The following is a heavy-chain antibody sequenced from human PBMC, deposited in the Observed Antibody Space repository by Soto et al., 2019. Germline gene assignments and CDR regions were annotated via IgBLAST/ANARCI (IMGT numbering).Heavy chain of an antibody. D-gene: IGHD4-17*01. J-gene: IGHJ6*02. CDR2: ISDDGSNK. V-gene: IGHV3-30*18. CDR3: AKTRDGDYRWYSYGMDV. Sequence: QVQLVESGGGVVQPGRSLRLSCAASGFNFSSYGMHWVRQAPGKGLEWVAVISDDGSNKYYADSVKGRFTISRDTSKNTLYLQMNSLRAEDTAVYYCAKTRDGDYRWYSYGMDVCGQGPKVTVSS. CDR1: GFNFSSYG.